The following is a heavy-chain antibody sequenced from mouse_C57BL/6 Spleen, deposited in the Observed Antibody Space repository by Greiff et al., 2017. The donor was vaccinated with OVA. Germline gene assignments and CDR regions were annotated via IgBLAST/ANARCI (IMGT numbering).Heavy chain of an antibody. CDR1: GYTFTSYG. J-gene: IGHJ3*01. V-gene: IGHV1-81*01. Sequence: VQLQQSGAELARPGASVKLSCKASGYTFTSYGISWVKQRTGQGLEWIGEIYPRSGNTYYNEKFKGKATLTADKSSSTAYMELRSLTSEDSAVYFCARGGDSSGYLSWFAYWGQGTLVTVSA. CDR2: IYPRSGNT. D-gene: IGHD3-2*02. CDR3: ARGGDSSGYLSWFAY.